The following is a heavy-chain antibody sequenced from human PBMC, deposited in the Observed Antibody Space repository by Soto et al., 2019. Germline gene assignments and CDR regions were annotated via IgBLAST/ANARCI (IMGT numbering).Heavy chain of an antibody. CDR2: ISGSGGST. CDR3: AKDVSRDRVVFSAFDI. J-gene: IGHJ3*02. D-gene: IGHD3-22*01. CDR1: GFTFSSYA. V-gene: IGHV3-23*01. Sequence: EVQLLESGGGLVQPGGSLRLSCAASGFTFSSYAMSWVRQAPGKGLEWVSAISGSGGSTYYADSVKGRFTISRDNSKNTLYLQMNSLRAEDTAVYYCAKDVSRDRVVFSAFDIWGQGTMVTVSS.